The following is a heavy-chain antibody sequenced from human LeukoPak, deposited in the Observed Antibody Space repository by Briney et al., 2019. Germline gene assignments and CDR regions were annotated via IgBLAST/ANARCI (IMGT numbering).Heavy chain of an antibody. Sequence: GASVTVSCKASGYTFTSYYMHWVRQAPGQGLEWMGIINPSGGNTGYAQKFQGRVTMTRNTSISTAYMELSSLRSEDTAVYYCARDYVSSGWYGFWMDAFDIWGQGTMVTVSS. V-gene: IGHV1-46*01. CDR1: GYTFTSYY. CDR3: ARDYVSSGWYGFWMDAFDI. J-gene: IGHJ3*02. CDR2: INPSGGNT. D-gene: IGHD6-19*01.